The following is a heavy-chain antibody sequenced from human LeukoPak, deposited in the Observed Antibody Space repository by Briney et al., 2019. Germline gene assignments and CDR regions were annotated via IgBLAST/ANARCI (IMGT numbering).Heavy chain of an antibody. CDR2: IYYSGST. J-gene: IGHJ4*02. CDR1: GGSISSYY. Sequence: SETLSLTCTVSGGSISSYYWSWIRQPPGKGLEWIGYIYYSGSTNYNPSRKSRVTISIDTSKNQFSLKLSSVTAADTAVYYCATSLNGELDYWGQGILVTVSA. V-gene: IGHV4-59*08. CDR3: ATSLNGELDY.